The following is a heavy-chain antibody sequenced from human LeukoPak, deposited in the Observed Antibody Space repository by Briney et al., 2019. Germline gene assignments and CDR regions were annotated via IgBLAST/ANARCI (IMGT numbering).Heavy chain of an antibody. CDR1: GGSVSSSNYY. CDR2: IYYSGST. J-gene: IGHJ4*02. Sequence: SETLSLTCTVSGGSVSSSNYYWGWIHQPPGKGLEWIGSIYYSGSTYYNPSLESRLTISVDTSSNQFSLKLSSVTAADTAVYYCAVGYYDVLTGYPNDYFDYWGQGALVTVFS. D-gene: IGHD3-9*01. CDR3: AVGYYDVLTGYPNDYFDY. V-gene: IGHV4-39*01.